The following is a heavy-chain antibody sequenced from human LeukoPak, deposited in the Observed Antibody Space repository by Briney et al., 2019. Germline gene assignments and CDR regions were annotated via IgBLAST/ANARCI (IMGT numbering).Heavy chain of an antibody. CDR2: INAGNGNT. J-gene: IGHJ1*01. D-gene: IGHD6-19*01. CDR3: ASHYSSGWAATGREYFQH. Sequence: ASVKVSRKASGYTFTSYAMHWVRQAPGQRLEWMGWINAGNGNTKYSQKFQGRVTITRDTSASTAYMELSSLRSEDTAVYYCASHYSSGWAATGREYFQHWGQGTLVTVSS. CDR1: GYTFTSYA. V-gene: IGHV1-3*01.